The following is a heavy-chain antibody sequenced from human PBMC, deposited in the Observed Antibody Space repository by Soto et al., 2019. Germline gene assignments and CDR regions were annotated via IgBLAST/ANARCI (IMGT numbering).Heavy chain of an antibody. CDR1: GGSISSYY. D-gene: IGHD3-10*01. CDR2: IYYSGST. CDR3: ARDIGRRGNWFDP. V-gene: IGHV4-59*01. J-gene: IGHJ5*02. Sequence: SETLSLTCTVSGGSISSYYWSWIRQPPGKGLEWIGYIYYSGSTNYNPSLESRVTISVDTSKNQFSLKLSSVTAADTAVYYCARDIGRRGNWFDPWGQGTLVTVSS.